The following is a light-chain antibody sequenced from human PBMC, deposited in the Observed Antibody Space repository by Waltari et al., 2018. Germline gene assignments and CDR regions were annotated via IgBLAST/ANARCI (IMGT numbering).Light chain of an antibody. CDR2: DVN. V-gene: IGLV2-11*01. Sequence: SALTQPRSVSESPGQSVTIPCTGTSIDVGGYDFVSWYQQHPGKAPKVMISDVNKRPSGVPDRFSGSKSGNTTSLTISGLQAEDEADYYCCSYAGSYTWVLGGGTQLTVL. CDR1: SIDVGGYDF. CDR3: CSYAGSYTWV. J-gene: IGLJ3*02.